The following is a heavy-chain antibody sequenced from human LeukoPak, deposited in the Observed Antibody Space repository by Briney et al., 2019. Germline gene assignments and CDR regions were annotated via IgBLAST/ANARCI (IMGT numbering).Heavy chain of an antibody. D-gene: IGHD5-24*01. CDR3: ASVEMATITVDY. Sequence: SETLSLTCTVSGGSISSYYWSWIRQPPGKGLEWIGYIYSSGSTNYNPSLKSRVTISVDTSKNQFSLRLSSVTAADTAVYYCASVEMATITVDYWGQGTLVTVSS. CDR1: GGSISSYY. J-gene: IGHJ4*02. CDR2: IYSSGST. V-gene: IGHV4-59*01.